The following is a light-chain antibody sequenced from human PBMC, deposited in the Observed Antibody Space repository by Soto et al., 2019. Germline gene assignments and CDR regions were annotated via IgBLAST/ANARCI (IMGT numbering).Light chain of an antibody. V-gene: IGLV2-18*02. J-gene: IGLJ1*01. Sequence: QSALTQPASVSGSPGQSITISCTGTSSDIGSYNRVSWHQQPPGTAPKLIIYEVNNRPSGVPDRFSGSKSGNTASLTISGLQAEDEADYYCNSFTTSSTYVFGTGTKVTVL. CDR3: NSFTTSSTYV. CDR2: EVN. CDR1: SSDIGSYNR.